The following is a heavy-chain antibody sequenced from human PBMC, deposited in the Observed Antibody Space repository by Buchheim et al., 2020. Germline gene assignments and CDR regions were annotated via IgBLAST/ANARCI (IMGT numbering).Heavy chain of an antibody. CDR1: GGSFSGYY. Sequence: QVQLQQWGAGLLKPSETLSLTCAVYGGSFSGYYWGWIRQPPGKGLEWIGEINHSGSTNYNPSLKSRVTISVDTSKNQFSLKLSSVTAADTAVYYCARGPRGYYGSGSYRWFDPWGQGTL. D-gene: IGHD3-10*01. CDR3: ARGPRGYYGSGSYRWFDP. CDR2: INHSGST. V-gene: IGHV4-34*01. J-gene: IGHJ5*02.